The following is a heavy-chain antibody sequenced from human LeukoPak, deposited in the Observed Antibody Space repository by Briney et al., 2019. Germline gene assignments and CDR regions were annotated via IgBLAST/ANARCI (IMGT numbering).Heavy chain of an antibody. J-gene: IGHJ6*02. D-gene: IGHD5-18*01. CDR2: IYASGGT. Sequence: SETLSLTCTVSGGSISSYYWSWIRQPAGKGLEWIGRIYASGGTNYNPSLKSRVTMSVDTSKNQFSLKLSSVTAADTAVYYCARGRVDSYGSEGMDVWGQGTTVTVSS. CDR3: ARGRVDSYGSEGMDV. V-gene: IGHV4-4*07. CDR1: GGSISSYY.